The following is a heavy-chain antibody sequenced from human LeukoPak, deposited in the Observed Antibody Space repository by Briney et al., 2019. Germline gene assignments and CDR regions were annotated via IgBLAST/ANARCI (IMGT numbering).Heavy chain of an antibody. J-gene: IGHJ3*02. Sequence: SETLSLTCTVSGGSISSGSYYWSWIRQPAGKGLEWIGRIYTSGSTNYNPSFKSRVTISVDTSKNQFSLKLSSVTAADTAVYYCAREGPGAFDIWGQGTMVTVSS. CDR2: IYTSGST. CDR3: AREGPGAFDI. V-gene: IGHV4-61*02. CDR1: GGSISSGSYY.